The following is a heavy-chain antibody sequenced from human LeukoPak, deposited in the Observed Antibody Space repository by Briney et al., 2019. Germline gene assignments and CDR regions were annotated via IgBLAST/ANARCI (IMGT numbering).Heavy chain of an antibody. CDR3: ARDDDWNYEDY. CDR2: ISSDGSST. V-gene: IGHV3-74*01. CDR1: GFTFSSYW. Sequence: GGSLRLSCAVSGFTFSSYWMNWVRQVPGKGLVWVSRISSDGSSTSYADSVKGRFTISRDNAKSSLYLQLNSLRAEDTAVYYCARDDDWNYEDYWGQGTLVTVSS. D-gene: IGHD1-7*01. J-gene: IGHJ4*02.